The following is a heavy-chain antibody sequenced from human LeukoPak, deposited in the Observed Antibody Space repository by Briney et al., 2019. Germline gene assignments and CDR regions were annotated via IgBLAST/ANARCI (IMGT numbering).Heavy chain of an antibody. D-gene: IGHD3-22*01. CDR1: GDSIGSYY. V-gene: IGHV4-59*01. J-gene: IGHJ4*02. CDR3: ARFSEYSHSSVHYLDY. Sequence: PSETLSLTCSVSGDSIGSYYWSWIRQPPGKGLEWIGYISNSGSTNSGGTNCNPSLKSRVTMSVDTSRNQFFLRLSSVTAADTAVYYCARFSEYSHSSVHYLDYWGQGTLVSVSS. CDR2: ISNSGSTNSGGT.